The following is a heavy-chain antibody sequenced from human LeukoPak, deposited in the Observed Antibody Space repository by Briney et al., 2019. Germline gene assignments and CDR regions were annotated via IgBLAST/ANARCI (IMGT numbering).Heavy chain of an antibody. J-gene: IGHJ5*02. D-gene: IGHD2-15*01. CDR3: ARDPYCSGGSCYSGAHFDP. V-gene: IGHV4-39*07. CDR1: GGSISSSSYY. CDR2: IYYSGST. Sequence: PSETLSLTCTVSGGSISSSSYYWGWIRQPPGKGLEWIGSIYYSGSTYYNPSLKSRVTISVDTSKNQFSLKLSSVTAADTAVYYCARDPYCSGGSCYSGAHFDPWGQGTLVTVSS.